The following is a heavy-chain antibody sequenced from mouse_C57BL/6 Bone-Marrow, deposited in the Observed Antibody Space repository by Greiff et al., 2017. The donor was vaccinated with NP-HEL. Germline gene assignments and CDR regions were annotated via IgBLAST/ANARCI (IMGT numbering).Heavy chain of an antibody. CDR3: ARDREYGSSYAMDY. V-gene: IGHV5-16*01. Sequence: EVKLQESEGGLVQPGSSMKLSCTASGFTFSDYYMAWVRQVPEKGLEWVANINYDGSSTYYLDSLKSRFIISRDNAKNILYLQMSSLKSEDTATYYCARDREYGSSYAMDYWGQGTSVTVSS. CDR1: GFTFSDYY. CDR2: INYDGSST. J-gene: IGHJ4*01. D-gene: IGHD1-1*01.